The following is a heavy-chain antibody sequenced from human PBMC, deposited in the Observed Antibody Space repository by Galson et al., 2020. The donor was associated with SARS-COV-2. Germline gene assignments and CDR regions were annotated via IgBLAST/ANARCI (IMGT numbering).Heavy chain of an antibody. J-gene: IGHJ6*02. CDR2: ISGSGGST. CDR3: AKDLSQYCSSTSCYYYYYGMDV. D-gene: IGHD2-2*01. CDR1: GFTFSSYA. Sequence: GESLKISCAASGFTFSSYALSWVRQAPGKGLEWVSAISGSGGSTYYADSVKGRFTISRDNYKNTLYLQMNSLRAEDTAVYYCAKDLSQYCSSTSCYYYYYGMDVWGQGTTVTVSS. V-gene: IGHV3-23*01.